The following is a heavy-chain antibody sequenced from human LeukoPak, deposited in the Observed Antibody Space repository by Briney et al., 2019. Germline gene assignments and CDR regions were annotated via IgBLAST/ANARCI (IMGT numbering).Heavy chain of an antibody. J-gene: IGHJ4*02. Sequence: SETLSLTCTVSGGSISTSSYYWGWIRQPPGKGLEWIGSIYYSGSTYYNPPLKSRVTISVDTSKNQFSLKLSSVTAADTAVYYCARAPGGWGYSSSWLYFDYWGQGTLVTVSS. V-gene: IGHV4-39*01. D-gene: IGHD6-13*01. CDR3: ARAPGGWGYSSSWLYFDY. CDR1: GGSISTSSYY. CDR2: IYYSGST.